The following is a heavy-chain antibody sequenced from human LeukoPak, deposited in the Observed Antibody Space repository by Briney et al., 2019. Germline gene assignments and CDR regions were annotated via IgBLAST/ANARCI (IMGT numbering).Heavy chain of an antibody. CDR1: GYTFTGYY. CDR3: ARDDDFVDY. CDR2: INPNSGGT. J-gene: IGHJ4*02. Sequence: ASVTVSCKASGYTFTGYYMHWVRQAPGQGLEWMGWINPNSGGTNYAQKFRGRVTITRDTSNSTAYMDLSRLRSDDTAVYYCARDDDFVDYWGQGSLVTVSS. D-gene: IGHD1-1*01. V-gene: IGHV1-2*02.